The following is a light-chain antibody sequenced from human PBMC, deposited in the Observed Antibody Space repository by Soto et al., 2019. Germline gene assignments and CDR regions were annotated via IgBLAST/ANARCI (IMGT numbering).Light chain of an antibody. CDR2: ATS. Sequence: VLSLSAVAVSLSPGERATLSCRASQSVSSSYLAWYQQKPGQAPRLLIYATSSRATGIPDRFSGSGSGTDFTLTICRLEPEDFAVYCCQPYGRSGTFGQGTKVDIK. CDR3: QPYGRSGT. V-gene: IGKV3-20*01. CDR1: QSVSSSY. J-gene: IGKJ1*01.